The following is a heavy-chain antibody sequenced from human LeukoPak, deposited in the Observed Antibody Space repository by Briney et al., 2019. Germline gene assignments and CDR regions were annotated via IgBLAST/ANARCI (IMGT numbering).Heavy chain of an antibody. CDR2: INAGNGNT. CDR3: ARVYYGSGSYVPHLIRRFYYFDY. CDR1: GYTFTGYA. J-gene: IGHJ4*02. Sequence: ASVKVSCKASGYTFTGYAMHWVRQAPGQRLEWMGWINAGNGNTKYSQKFQGRVTITRDTSASTAYMELSSLRSEDTAVYYCARVYYGSGSYVPHLIRRFYYFDYWGQGTLVTVSS. V-gene: IGHV1-3*01. D-gene: IGHD3-10*01.